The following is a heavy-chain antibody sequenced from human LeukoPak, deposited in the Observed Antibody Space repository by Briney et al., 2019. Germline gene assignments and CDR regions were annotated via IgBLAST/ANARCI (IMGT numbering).Heavy chain of an antibody. D-gene: IGHD3-16*02. V-gene: IGHV3-11*01. J-gene: IGHJ4*02. CDR3: ARAVYDYVWGSYLFDY. Sequence: PGGSLRLSCVASGFTFSDYYMSWIRQAPGKGLEWVSYISSSGSTIYYADSVKGRFTISRDNAKNSLYLQMNSLRAEDTAVYYCARAVYDYVWGSYLFDYWGQGTLVTVSS. CDR2: ISSSGSTI. CDR1: GFTFSDYY.